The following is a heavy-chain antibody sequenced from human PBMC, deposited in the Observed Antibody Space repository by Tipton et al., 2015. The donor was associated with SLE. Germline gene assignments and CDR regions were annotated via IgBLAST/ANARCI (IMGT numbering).Heavy chain of an antibody. V-gene: IGHV3-74*01. D-gene: IGHD6-19*01. CDR3: ARDRGIAVALYYFDY. CDR2: SNSDESST. CDR1: GFTFSSYW. Sequence: SLRLSCAVSGFTFSSYWMHWVRQAPGKGLVWVSRSNSDESSTSYADSVKGRFTISRDNAKNTLYLQMNSLRTEDTAVYYCARDRGIAVALYYFDYWGQGTLVTVSS. J-gene: IGHJ4*02.